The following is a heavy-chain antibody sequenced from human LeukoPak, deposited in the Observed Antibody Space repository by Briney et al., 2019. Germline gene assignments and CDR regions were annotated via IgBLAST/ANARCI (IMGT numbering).Heavy chain of an antibody. CDR1: GFTFSNYA. Sequence: GGSLRLSCAASGFTFSNYAMNWVRQAPGKGLEWVSAISGSGGSTYYADSVKGRFTISRDNSKNTLYLQMNSLRAEDTAVYYCAKGGMLQDWLRFEGRFDPWGQGTLVTVSS. V-gene: IGHV3-23*01. D-gene: IGHD5-12*01. J-gene: IGHJ5*02. CDR3: AKGGMLQDWLRFEGRFDP. CDR2: ISGSGGST.